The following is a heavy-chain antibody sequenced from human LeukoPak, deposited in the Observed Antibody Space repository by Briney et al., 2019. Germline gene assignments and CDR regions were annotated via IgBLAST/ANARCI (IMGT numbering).Heavy chain of an antibody. CDR1: GFTFSSYS. Sequence: PGGSLRLSCAASGFTFSSYSMTWVRQAPGKGLEWVSSISSSSSYIYYADSVKGRFTISRDNAKNSLYLQMNSLRAEDTAVYYCARLYDSSGYYFYYYYGMDVWGQGTTVTVSS. J-gene: IGHJ6*02. V-gene: IGHV3-21*01. D-gene: IGHD3-22*01. CDR3: ARLYDSSGYYFYYYYGMDV. CDR2: ISSSSSYI.